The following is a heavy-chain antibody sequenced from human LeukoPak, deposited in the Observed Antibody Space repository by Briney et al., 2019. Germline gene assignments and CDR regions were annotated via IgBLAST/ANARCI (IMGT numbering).Heavy chain of an antibody. V-gene: IGHV3-7*01. CDR3: ARDGSCFDF. D-gene: IGHD2-15*01. J-gene: IGHJ4*02. Sequence: GGSLRLSCAASGFTFPNYWMSWVRQAPGRGPEWVANIKGDGSKIYYVDSVKGRFTISRDNDKNSLYLQMNNLRVEDTAVYHCARDGSCFDFWGQGALVTVSS. CDR1: GFTFPNYW. CDR2: IKGDGSKI.